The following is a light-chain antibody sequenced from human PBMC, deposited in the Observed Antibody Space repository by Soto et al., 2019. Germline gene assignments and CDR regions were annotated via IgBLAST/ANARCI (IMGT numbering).Light chain of an antibody. CDR1: SSDFGGYNS. CDR3: SSYTTRSSLYV. Sequence: QSVLTQPASVSGSPGQSITISCTGTSSDFGGYNSVSWYQHHPGKAPKLMIYEVSNRPSGVSNRFSGSKSGNTASLTISGLQAEDEADYYCSSYTTRSSLYVFGTGTKVTVL. J-gene: IGLJ1*01. V-gene: IGLV2-14*01. CDR2: EVS.